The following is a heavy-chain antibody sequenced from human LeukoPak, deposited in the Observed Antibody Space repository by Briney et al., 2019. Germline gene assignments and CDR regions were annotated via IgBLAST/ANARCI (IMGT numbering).Heavy chain of an antibody. CDR3: AKDGGLWVSAHWGDS. Sequence: GGSLRLSCTASGFTVSSYTMTWVRQAPGKGLKWVSTITTGDGNTYYADSVKGRFTVSRDDSKNTLYLQMNSLRAEDTAVYYCAKDGGLWVSAHWGDSWGRGTLVTVSS. V-gene: IGHV3-23*01. CDR1: GFTVSSYT. CDR2: ITTGDGNT. D-gene: IGHD7-27*01. J-gene: IGHJ4*02.